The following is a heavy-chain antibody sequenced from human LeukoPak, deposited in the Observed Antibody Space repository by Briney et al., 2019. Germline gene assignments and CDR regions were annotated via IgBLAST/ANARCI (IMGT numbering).Heavy chain of an antibody. CDR3: ATEPRYFDWPNLYY. CDR2: FDPEDGET. J-gene: IGHJ4*02. CDR1: GYTLTELS. Sequence: ASVKVSCKVSGYTLTELSKHWVRQAPGEGLEWMGGFDPEDGETIYAQKFQGRVTMTEDTSTDTAYMELSSLRSEDTAVYYCATEPRYFDWPNLYYWGQGTLVTVSS. V-gene: IGHV1-24*01. D-gene: IGHD3-9*01.